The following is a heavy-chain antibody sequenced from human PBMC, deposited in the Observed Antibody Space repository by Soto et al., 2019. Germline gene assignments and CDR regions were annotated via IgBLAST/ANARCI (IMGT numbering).Heavy chain of an antibody. CDR1: GASISSGDYY. CDR2: IYYSGST. Sequence: QVQLQESGPGLVKPSQTLSLTCTVSGASISSGDYYWSWFGQPPGKGLEWIGYIYYSGSTYYNPSLKSRVTISVDTSKNQFSLKLSSVTAADTAVYYCARGSPRGAMAMWYWGQGTLVTVSS. V-gene: IGHV4-30-4*01. J-gene: IGHJ4*02. CDR3: ARGSPRGAMAMWY. D-gene: IGHD5-18*01.